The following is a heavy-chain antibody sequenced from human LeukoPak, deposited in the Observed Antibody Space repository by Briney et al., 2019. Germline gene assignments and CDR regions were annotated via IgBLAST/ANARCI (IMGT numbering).Heavy chain of an antibody. J-gene: IGHJ4*02. Sequence: KPGGSLRLSCAASGFTFSSYSMSWVRQAPGKGLERVSGISGSGGSTDYADSVKGRFTISRDSSKNTLYLQMNSLRVEDTAVYYCAKDPGYQVVYCFDYWGQGTLVTVSS. CDR2: ISGSGGST. V-gene: IGHV3-23*01. D-gene: IGHD2-2*01. CDR1: GFTFSSYS. CDR3: AKDPGYQVVYCFDY.